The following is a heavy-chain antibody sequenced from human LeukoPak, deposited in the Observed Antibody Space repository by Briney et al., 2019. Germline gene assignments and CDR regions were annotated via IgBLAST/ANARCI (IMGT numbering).Heavy chain of an antibody. J-gene: IGHJ4*02. V-gene: IGHV5-51*01. CDR3: ARGIRLVRGVITPNFDY. D-gene: IGHD3-10*01. Sequence: GESLKISCEGSGYSFTNYWIAWVRQMPGKGLEWMGIIYPGDSDATYSPSFQGQVTISTDKSIGTAYLQWSSLEASDTAMYYCARGIRLVRGVITPNFDYWGQGTLVTVSS. CDR1: GYSFTNYW. CDR2: IYPGDSDA.